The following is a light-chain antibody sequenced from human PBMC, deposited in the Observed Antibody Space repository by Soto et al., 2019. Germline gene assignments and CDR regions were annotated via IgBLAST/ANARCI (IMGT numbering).Light chain of an antibody. J-gene: IGKJ2*01. V-gene: IGKV3-20*01. CDR3: QHYGSSPPHT. CDR1: QSVANNY. CDR2: GAS. Sequence: EIVLTQSPGTLSLSPGEGATLSCRASQSVANNYLAWYQQKPGQAPRLLISGASNRATGIADRFSGSGSGTDFTLTISRLESEDFAVYYCQHYGSSPPHTFGQGTKLEIK.